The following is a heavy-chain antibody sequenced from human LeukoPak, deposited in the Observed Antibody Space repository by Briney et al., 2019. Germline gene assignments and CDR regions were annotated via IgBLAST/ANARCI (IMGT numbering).Heavy chain of an antibody. V-gene: IGHV1-2*02. CDR2: INPDSGGT. CDR1: GYTFTGYY. CDR3: AREKHYYYYDSSGSSLGRYYYYYMDV. D-gene: IGHD3-22*01. J-gene: IGHJ6*03. Sequence: ASVKVSCKASGYTFTGYYMHWVRQAPGQGLEWMGWINPDSGGTNYAQKFQGRVTMTRDTSISTAYMDLSRLRSDDTAVYYCAREKHYYYYDSSGSSLGRYYYYYMDVWGKGTTVTISS.